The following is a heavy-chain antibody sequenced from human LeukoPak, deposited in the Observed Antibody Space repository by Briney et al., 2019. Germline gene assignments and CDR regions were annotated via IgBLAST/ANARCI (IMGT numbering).Heavy chain of an antibody. V-gene: IGHV4-31*02. CDR1: GGSISSGGYY. J-gene: IGHJ3*02. D-gene: IGHD2-2*03. CDR3: AGGYCSSTSCYPAVLFRI. Sequence: SQTLSLTCTVSGGSISSGGYYWSWIRQHPGKGLEWIGYIYYSGSTYYNPSLKGRVTISVDTSKNQFSLKLSSVTAADTAVYYCAGGYCSSTSCYPAVLFRIWGQGTMVTVSS. CDR2: IYYSGST.